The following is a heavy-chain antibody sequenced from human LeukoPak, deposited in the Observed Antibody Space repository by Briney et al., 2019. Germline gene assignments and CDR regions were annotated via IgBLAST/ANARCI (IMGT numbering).Heavy chain of an antibody. CDR1: GFAFSSYG. CDR2: ISGSGGST. CDR3: AKVVAARPSLHMDY. V-gene: IGHV3-23*01. Sequence: PGGSLRLSCAASGFAFSSYGMHWVRQAPGKGLEWVSAISGSGGSTYYADSVKGRFTISRDNYKNTLYLQMNSLRAEDTAVYYCAKVVAARPSLHMDYWGQGTLATVSS. J-gene: IGHJ4*02. D-gene: IGHD6-6*01.